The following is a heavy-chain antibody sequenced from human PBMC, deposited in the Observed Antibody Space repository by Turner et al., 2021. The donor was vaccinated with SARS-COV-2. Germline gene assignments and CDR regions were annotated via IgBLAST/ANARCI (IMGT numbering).Heavy chain of an antibody. V-gene: IGHV1-69*08. Sequence: QVQLVQSGAEVKKPGSSVKVSCKASGDTFSSYTISWVRQAPGQGLEWMGRIIPILGIANYVQKFQGRVTITADKSTSTAYMELSSLRSEDTAVYYCARDEGEIAAAGIVYYYGMDVWGQGTTVTVSS. J-gene: IGHJ6*02. D-gene: IGHD6-13*01. CDR2: IIPILGIA. CDR1: GDTFSSYT. CDR3: ARDEGEIAAAGIVYYYGMDV.